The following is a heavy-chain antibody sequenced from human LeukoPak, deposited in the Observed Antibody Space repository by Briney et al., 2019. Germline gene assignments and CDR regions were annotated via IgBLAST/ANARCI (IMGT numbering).Heavy chain of an antibody. D-gene: IGHD3-10*01. CDR3: ARGASGSGSNWFDP. CDR2: INPNNGGT. CDR1: GYTFTGYY. J-gene: IGHJ5*02. V-gene: IGHV1-2*02. Sequence: AASVKVSCKASGYTFTGYYMHWVRQAPGQGLEWMGWINPNNGGTNYAQKFQGRVTMTRDTSISTAYMELSRLRSDDTAVYFCARGASGSGSNWFDPWGQGTLVTVSS.